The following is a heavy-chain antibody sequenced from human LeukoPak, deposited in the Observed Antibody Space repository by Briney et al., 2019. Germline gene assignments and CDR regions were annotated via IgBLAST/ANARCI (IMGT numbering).Heavy chain of an antibody. J-gene: IGHJ4*02. V-gene: IGHV3-7*03. CDR2: IKLDGSEK. CDR3: ARDQYDTWSRRGNFDS. CDR1: GFTFGKYW. D-gene: IGHD3-3*01. Sequence: GGSLRLSCVASGFTFGKYWMSWVRQAPGKGLEWVANIKLDGSEKNYVDSVKGRFTISRDNTKNSLYLQMNSLKVEDTAVFYCARDQYDTWSRRGNFDSWGQGTLVIVSS.